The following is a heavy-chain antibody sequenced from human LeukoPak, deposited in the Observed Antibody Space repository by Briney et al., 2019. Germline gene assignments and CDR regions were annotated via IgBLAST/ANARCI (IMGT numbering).Heavy chain of an antibody. CDR2: IKGDESAR. V-gene: IGHV3-7*01. CDR3: ARDVGGSLDY. CDR1: GFSFSTYW. J-gene: IGHJ4*02. D-gene: IGHD1-26*01. Sequence: PERSLRLSCAASGFSFSTYWMAWVRQAPGKGLEWVANIKGDESARHQADSVKGRFTISRDNAQNSVYLQMSRLRGEDTAVYYCARDVGGSLDYWGQGTLVTVSS.